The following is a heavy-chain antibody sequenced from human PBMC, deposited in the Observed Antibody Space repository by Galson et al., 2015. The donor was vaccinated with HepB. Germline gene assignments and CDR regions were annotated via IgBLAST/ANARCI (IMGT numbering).Heavy chain of an antibody. CDR2: IRSKAYGGTP. J-gene: IGHJ4*02. CDR1: GFTFAAYA. CDR3: TREDGGSPVG. D-gene: IGHD2-15*01. Sequence: SLRLSCAASGFTFAAYAMSWVRQAPGKGLEWVAFIRSKAYGGTPEYAASVKGRFTISRDDSKSIAYLQMNSLTTEDTAVYYCTREDGGSPVGWGQGTLVTVSS. V-gene: IGHV3-49*04.